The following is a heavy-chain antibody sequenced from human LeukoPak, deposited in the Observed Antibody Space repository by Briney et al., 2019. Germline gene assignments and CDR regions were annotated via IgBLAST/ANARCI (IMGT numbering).Heavy chain of an antibody. D-gene: IGHD4-17*01. V-gene: IGHV3-74*01. CDR2: VEHDGSRT. J-gene: IGHJ4*02. CDR1: GFTFTNYW. CDR3: ATDLG. Sequence: GGSLRLSCAATGFTFTNYWMHWVRQPPGKGLVWVSRVEHDGSRTAYADSVTGRFTISRDNARNMVYLQMNSLRAEGTAVYYCATDLGWGQGTLVTVSS.